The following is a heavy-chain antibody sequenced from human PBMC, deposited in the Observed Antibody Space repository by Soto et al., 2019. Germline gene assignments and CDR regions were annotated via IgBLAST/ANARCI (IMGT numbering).Heavy chain of an antibody. Sequence: EVQLVESGGGLVQPGGSLRLSCAASGFTFSSYSMHWVRQAPGKGLEYVSAISSNGGTTSYANSVKDRFTISRDNSKNLLYLQMGRLRAEDMAVYYCGGYSGDGIWSWGQGTLVTVSS. D-gene: IGHD1-26*01. V-gene: IGHV3-64*01. CDR2: ISSNGGTT. CDR1: GFTFSSYS. J-gene: IGHJ5*02. CDR3: GGYSGDGIWS.